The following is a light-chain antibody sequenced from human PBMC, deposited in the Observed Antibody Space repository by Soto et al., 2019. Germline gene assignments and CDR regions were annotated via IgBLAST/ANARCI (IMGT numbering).Light chain of an antibody. J-gene: IGLJ2*01. Sequence: HSALTQPPSASGSPGQSVAISCTGTSSDVGGNNYVSWYQQHPGKAPKLMVYEVTKRPSGVPDRFSGSKSGNTASLTVSGLQAEDEADYYCSSYAGSNNVIFGGGTKVTVL. CDR3: SSYAGSNNVI. V-gene: IGLV2-8*01. CDR2: EVT. CDR1: SSDVGGNNY.